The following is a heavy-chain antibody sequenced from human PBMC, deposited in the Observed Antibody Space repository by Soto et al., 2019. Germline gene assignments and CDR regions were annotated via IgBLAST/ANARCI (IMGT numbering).Heavy chain of an antibody. CDR2: IYRGGST. J-gene: IGHJ3*02. CDR3: ARATEWNALDI. D-gene: IGHD3-3*01. CDR1: GFSVSIDY. Sequence: DVQLVETGGGLIQPGGSLRLSCAASGFSVSIDYMNWVRQDPGKGLEWVSVIYRGGSTYYADSVRGRFTISRDNSENTLFLQMNSLRAEDTAVYYCARATEWNALDIWGQGTMVTVSS. V-gene: IGHV3-53*02.